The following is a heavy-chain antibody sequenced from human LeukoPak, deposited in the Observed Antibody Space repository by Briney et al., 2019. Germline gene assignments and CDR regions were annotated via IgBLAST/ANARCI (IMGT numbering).Heavy chain of an antibody. CDR3: ARDRGSSWYYDY. D-gene: IGHD6-13*01. J-gene: IGHJ4*02. CDR1: GFTFSSYA. Sequence: GGSLRLSCAASGFTFSSYAMSWVRQAPGKGLEWVSAISGSGGSTYYADSVKGRFTISRDNSKNTLYLQMNSLRAEDTAVYYCARDRGSSWYYDYWGQGTLVTVSS. V-gene: IGHV3-23*01. CDR2: ISGSGGST.